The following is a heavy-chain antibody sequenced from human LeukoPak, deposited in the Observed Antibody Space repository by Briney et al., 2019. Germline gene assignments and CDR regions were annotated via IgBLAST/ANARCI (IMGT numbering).Heavy chain of an antibody. CDR1: GFTFSSHS. CDR2: ISSSSSYI. Sequence: GGPLRLSCAASGFTFSSHSMNWVRQARGKGLEGVSSISSSSSYIYHAASVKGRFTISRDNAKHSLYLKMHTLRAEDTPVYYCARFERMTAGLVGATEYWGQGPLVTVSS. D-gene: IGHD1-26*01. CDR3: ARFERMTAGLVGATEY. V-gene: IGHV3-21*01. J-gene: IGHJ4*02.